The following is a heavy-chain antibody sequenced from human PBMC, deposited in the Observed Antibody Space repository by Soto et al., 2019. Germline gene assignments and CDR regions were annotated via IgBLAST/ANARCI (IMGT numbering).Heavy chain of an antibody. CDR1: GFTFDDYA. CDR2: ISWNSGSI. J-gene: IGHJ4*02. CDR3: AKGNLRSFYFDY. D-gene: IGHD3-10*01. Sequence: PGRSLRLSCAASGFTFDDYAMHWVRQAPGKGLEWVSGISWNSGSIGYADSVKGRFTISRDNAKNSLYLQMNSLRAEDTALYYCAKGNLRSFYFDYWGQGTLVTVS. V-gene: IGHV3-9*01.